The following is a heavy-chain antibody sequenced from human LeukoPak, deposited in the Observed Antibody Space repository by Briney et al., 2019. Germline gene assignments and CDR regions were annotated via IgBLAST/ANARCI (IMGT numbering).Heavy chain of an antibody. CDR3: ARGRYSSG. CDR1: GFIFSEYS. J-gene: IGHJ4*02. Sequence: GGSVRLSCAASGFIFSEYSMSWVRQAPGKGLEWVANIKEDGSEKNYLDSVKGRFTISRDTAKNSLYLQMNSLRAEDTAVYFCARGRYSSGWGQGTLVTVSS. D-gene: IGHD6-19*01. CDR2: IKEDGSEK. V-gene: IGHV3-7*01.